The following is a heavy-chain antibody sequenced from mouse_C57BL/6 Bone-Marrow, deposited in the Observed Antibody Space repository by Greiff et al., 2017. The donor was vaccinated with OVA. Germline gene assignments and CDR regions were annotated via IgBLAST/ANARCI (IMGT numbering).Heavy chain of an antibody. CDR2: IDPSDSYT. CDR1: GYTFTSYW. J-gene: IGHJ1*03. V-gene: IGHV1-50*01. CDR3: AREGAYDGYYWYFDV. D-gene: IGHD2-3*01. Sequence: VQLQQSGAELVKPGASVKLSCKASGYTFTSYWMQWVKQRPGQGLEWIGEIDPSDSYTNYNKKFKGKATLTVDTSSSTAYMQLSSLTSEDSAVYYCAREGAYDGYYWYFDVWGTGTTVTVSS.